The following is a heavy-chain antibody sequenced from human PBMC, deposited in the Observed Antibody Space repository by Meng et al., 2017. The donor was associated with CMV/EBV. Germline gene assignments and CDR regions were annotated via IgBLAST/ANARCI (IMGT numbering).Heavy chain of an antibody. CDR1: GGSFSGYY. CDR2: INHSGST. Sequence: SQTLSLTCAVYGGSFSGYYWSWIRQPPGKGLEWIGEINHSGSTNYNPSLKSRVTISVDTSKNQFSLKLGSVTAADTAVYYCARVAEGYYYDSSGYRPPFDYWGQGTLVTVSS. J-gene: IGHJ4*02. V-gene: IGHV4-34*01. D-gene: IGHD3-22*01. CDR3: ARVAEGYYYDSSGYRPPFDY.